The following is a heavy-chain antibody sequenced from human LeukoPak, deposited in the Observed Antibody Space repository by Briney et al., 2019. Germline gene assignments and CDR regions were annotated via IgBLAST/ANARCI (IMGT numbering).Heavy chain of an antibody. CDR3: LSLGLAVAPNWVDP. J-gene: IGHJ5*02. D-gene: IGHD6-19*01. Sequence: GRSLRLSCAASGFTFSSYGIHWVRQAPGKELEWVAVISYDGSSKYYADSVKGRFTISRDNFKNTLYLQMNSLKPEDTAVYYCLSLGLAVAPNWVDPWGQGTLVTVSS. CDR2: ISYDGSSK. V-gene: IGHV3-30*03. CDR1: GFTFSSYG.